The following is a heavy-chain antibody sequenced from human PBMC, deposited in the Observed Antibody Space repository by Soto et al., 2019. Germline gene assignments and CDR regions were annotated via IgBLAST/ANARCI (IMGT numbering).Heavy chain of an antibody. CDR3: ARDRTDYYGSGSTRRGMDF. CDR2: ISSSSSYT. V-gene: IGHV3-11*06. D-gene: IGHD3-10*01. J-gene: IGHJ6*02. Sequence: PGGSLRLSCAASGFTFSDYYMSWIRQAPGKGLEWVSYISSSSSYTNYADSVKGRFTISRDNAKNSLYLQMNSLRAEDTAVYYCARDRTDYYGSGSTRRGMDFWGQGTTVTVSS. CDR1: GFTFSDYY.